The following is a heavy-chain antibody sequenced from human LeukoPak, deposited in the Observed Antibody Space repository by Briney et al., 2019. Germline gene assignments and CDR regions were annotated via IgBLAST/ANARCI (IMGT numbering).Heavy chain of an antibody. CDR1: GGTFSSYA. V-gene: IGHV1-69*13. Sequence: SVKVSCKASGGTFSSYAISWVRQAPGQGLEWMGRIIPIFGIANYAQKFQGRVTITADESTSTAYMELSSLRSEDTAVYYCARVRPPHYCSSTSCYTGMVYYYGMDVWGQGTTVTVSS. D-gene: IGHD2-2*02. J-gene: IGHJ6*02. CDR3: ARVRPPHYCSSTSCYTGMVYYYGMDV. CDR2: IIPIFGIA.